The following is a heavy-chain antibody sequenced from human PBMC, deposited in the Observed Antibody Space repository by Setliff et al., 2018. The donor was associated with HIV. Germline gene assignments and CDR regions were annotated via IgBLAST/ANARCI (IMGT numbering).Heavy chain of an antibody. V-gene: IGHV1-18*01. CDR3: ARVRGVEDAFDI. CDR1: GYTFSSYG. J-gene: IGHJ3*02. CDR2: ISGYNGNT. Sequence: ASVKVSCKASGYTFSSYGISWVRQAPGQGLEWMGWISGYNGNTNYAQKLQGRVTMTTDTSTSTASMELRCLRSDDTAVYYCARVRGVEDAFDIWGQGTMVTVSS. D-gene: IGHD3-10*01.